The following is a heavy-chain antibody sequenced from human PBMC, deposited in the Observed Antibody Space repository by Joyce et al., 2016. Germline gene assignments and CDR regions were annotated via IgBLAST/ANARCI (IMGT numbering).Heavy chain of an antibody. Sequence: QVQLVESGGGVVQPGRSLRLSCAASGFAFSGYGMHWVRQAPGKGREWVAGMWFDGSKKYSADSVNGRFTISRDNSKNTLYLQMNSLRAEDTAGYYCARVKGGGSYYYYGMDVWGHGTTVTVS. D-gene: IGHD1-26*01. CDR3: ARVKGGGSYYYYGMDV. CDR2: MWFDGSKK. J-gene: IGHJ6*02. V-gene: IGHV3-33*01. CDR1: GFAFSGYG.